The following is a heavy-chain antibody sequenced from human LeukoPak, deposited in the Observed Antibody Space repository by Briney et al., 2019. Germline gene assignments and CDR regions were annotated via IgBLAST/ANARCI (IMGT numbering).Heavy chain of an antibody. J-gene: IGHJ3*02. CDR2: IRYDGSNK. V-gene: IGHV3-30*02. D-gene: IGHD3-10*01. CDR3: AKASMVRGVIIWIDAFDI. Sequence: PGGSLRLSCAASGFTFSSYGMHWVRQAPGKGLEWVAFIRYDGSNKYYADSVKGRFTISRDNSKNTLYLQMNSLRAEDTAVYYCAKASMVRGVIIWIDAFDIWGQGTMVTVSS. CDR1: GFTFSSYG.